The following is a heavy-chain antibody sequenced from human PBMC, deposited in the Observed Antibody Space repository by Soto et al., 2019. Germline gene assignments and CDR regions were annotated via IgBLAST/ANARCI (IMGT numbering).Heavy chain of an antibody. J-gene: IGHJ6*02. CDR2: IIPIFGTA. V-gene: IGHV1-69*13. CDR3: ARGWSAPPYYYCYGMDV. CDR1: GGTFSSYA. D-gene: IGHD1-26*01. Sequence: GASVKVSCKASGGTFSSYAISWVRQAPGQGLEWMGGIIPIFGTANYAQKFQGRVTITADESTSTAYMELSSLRSEDTAVYYCARGWSAPPYYYCYGMDVWGRGTTVTVS.